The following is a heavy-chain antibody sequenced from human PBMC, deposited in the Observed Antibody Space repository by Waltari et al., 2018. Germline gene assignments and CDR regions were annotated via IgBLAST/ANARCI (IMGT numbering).Heavy chain of an antibody. Sequence: QVQLQESGPGLVKPSETLSLTCTVSGGPISSYYWSWIRQPPGKGLEWIGYIYYSGSTNYNPSLKSRVTISVDTSKNQFSLKLSSVTAADTAVYYCASVGYDILTGYPSFDYWGQGTLVTVSS. V-gene: IGHV4-59*01. CDR2: IYYSGST. CDR3: ASVGYDILTGYPSFDY. J-gene: IGHJ4*02. D-gene: IGHD3-9*01. CDR1: GGPISSYY.